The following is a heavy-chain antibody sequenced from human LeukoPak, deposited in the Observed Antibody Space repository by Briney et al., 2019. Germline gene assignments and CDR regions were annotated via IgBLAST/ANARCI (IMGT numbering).Heavy chain of an antibody. V-gene: IGHV3-23*01. CDR3: ASSSDRWGFFDY. CDR2: ISGSGGST. J-gene: IGHJ4*02. CDR1: GFTFSSYA. D-gene: IGHD6-13*01. Sequence: SGGSLRLSCAASGFTFSSYAMSWVRQAPGKGLEWVSAISGSGGSTYYADSVKGRFTISRDNSKNTLYLQMDSLRAEDTAVYYCASSSDRWGFFDYWGQGTLVTVSS.